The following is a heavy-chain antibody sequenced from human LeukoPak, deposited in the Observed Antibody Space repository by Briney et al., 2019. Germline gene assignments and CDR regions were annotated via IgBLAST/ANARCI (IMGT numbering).Heavy chain of an antibody. D-gene: IGHD1/OR15-1a*01. CDR1: IGSISSSKW. J-gene: IGHJ6*02. CDR3: ARQKWEQQGRDYYFNGLDV. V-gene: IGHV4-4*02. Sequence: SETLSLTCSVSIGSISSSKWWSWVRQSPVKGLEWIGEIYLYGTTNYNPSFTSRVAMSVDRSRNQFSLKLTSVTAADTAVYYCARQKWEQQGRDYYFNGLDVWGPGTTVIVSS. CDR2: IYLYGTT.